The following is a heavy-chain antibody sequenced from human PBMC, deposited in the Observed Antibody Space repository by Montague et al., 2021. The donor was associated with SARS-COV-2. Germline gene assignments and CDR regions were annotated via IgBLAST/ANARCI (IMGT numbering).Heavy chain of an antibody. CDR3: ARDMVVPAATEPFDY. J-gene: IGHJ4*02. Sequence: SLRLSCAASGFTFSSYWMSWVRQAPGKGLEWVANIKQDGSEKYYVDSVKGRFTISRDNAKNSLYLQMNSLRAEDTAVYYRARDMVVPAATEPFDYWGQGTLVTVSS. CDR1: GFTFSSYW. V-gene: IGHV3-7*05. D-gene: IGHD2-2*01. CDR2: IKQDGSEK.